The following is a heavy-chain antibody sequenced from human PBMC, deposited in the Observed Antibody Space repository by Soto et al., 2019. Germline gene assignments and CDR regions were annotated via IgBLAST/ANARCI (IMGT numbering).Heavy chain of an antibody. CDR1: GDSISSSSYY. J-gene: IGHJ5*02. V-gene: IGHV4-39*01. CDR3: ARLTMVVAAPKTVLWFDP. Sequence: SETLSLTCTVSGDSISSSSYYWGWIRQPPGKGLEWIGSIYYSGSTYYNPSLKSRVTISVDTSKNQFSLKLSSVTAADTAVYYCARLTMVVAAPKTVLWFDPWGQGTLVTVSS. CDR2: IYYSGST. D-gene: IGHD2-15*01.